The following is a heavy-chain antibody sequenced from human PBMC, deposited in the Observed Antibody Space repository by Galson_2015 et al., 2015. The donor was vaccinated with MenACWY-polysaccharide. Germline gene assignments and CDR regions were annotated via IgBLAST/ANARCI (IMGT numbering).Heavy chain of an antibody. CDR3: AKERTTVDI. CDR2: ISGRGGST. Sequence: SLRLSCAASGFTFSSYGMSWVRQAPGKGLEWVSGISGRGGSTYYADSVKGRFTISRDNSKNTLYLQMNSLRADGTAVYYCAKERTTVDIWGRGTMVTVSS. CDR1: GFTFSSYG. D-gene: IGHD4-17*01. V-gene: IGHV3-23*01. J-gene: IGHJ3*02.